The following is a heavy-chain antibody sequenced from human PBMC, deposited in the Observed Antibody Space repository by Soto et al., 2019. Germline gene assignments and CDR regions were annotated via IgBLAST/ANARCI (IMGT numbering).Heavy chain of an antibody. CDR1: GFTFSSYA. CDR3: AKAAAVHPWNYYYGMDG. D-gene: IGHD6-13*01. Sequence: GGSLRLSCAASGFTFSSYAMSWVRQAPGKGLEWVSAISGSGGSTYYADSVKGRFTISRDNSKNTLYLQMNSLRAEDTAVYYCAKAAAVHPWNYYYGMDGWGQGTTVTVSS. V-gene: IGHV3-23*01. CDR2: ISGSGGST. J-gene: IGHJ6*02.